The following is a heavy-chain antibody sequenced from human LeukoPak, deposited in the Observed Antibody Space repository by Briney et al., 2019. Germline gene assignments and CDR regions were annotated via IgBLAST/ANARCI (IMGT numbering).Heavy chain of an antibody. CDR1: GYTFTSYD. D-gene: IGHD2-2*01. V-gene: IGHV1-8*03. CDR2: MNPNSGNT. CDR3: ARVGSSTSYYYYMDV. Sequence: ASVKVSCKASGYTFTSYDINWVRQATRQGLEWMGWMNPNSGNTGYAQKFQGRVTITRNTSISTAYMELSSLRSEDTAVYYCARVGSSTSYYYYMDVWGKGTTVTVSS. J-gene: IGHJ6*03.